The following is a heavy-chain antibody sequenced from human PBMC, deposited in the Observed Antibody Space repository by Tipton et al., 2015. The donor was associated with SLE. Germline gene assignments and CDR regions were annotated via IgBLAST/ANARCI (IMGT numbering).Heavy chain of an antibody. D-gene: IGHD6-13*01. J-gene: IGHJ5*02. Sequence: LRLSCAVSGDSINNAGYSWSWIRQPPGKGLEWIGYIYHSGSTSYNPSLNSRVTMSVDRSKNQFSLNLTSVTAADTAVYYCARDLEGYSSTWFTWGQGTLVTVSS. CDR1: GDSINNAGYS. CDR3: ARDLEGYSSTWFT. V-gene: IGHV4-30-2*01. CDR2: IYHSGST.